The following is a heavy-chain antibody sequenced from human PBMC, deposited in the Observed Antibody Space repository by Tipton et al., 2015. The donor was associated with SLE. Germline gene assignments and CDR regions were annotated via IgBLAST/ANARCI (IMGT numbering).Heavy chain of an antibody. V-gene: IGHV3-15*01. J-gene: IGHJ3*02. D-gene: IGHD6-19*01. CDR1: GFDFSDAW. CDR2: IKTKFESGPI. Sequence: SLRLSCTTSGFDFSDAWMSWVRQAPGTGLEWVGRIKTKFESGPIDYAAPVKGRFTISRDDSRNTLYLQMNSLKTEDTAVYYCTRDRDSSGWKDAFDIWGQGTMVTVSS. CDR3: TRDRDSSGWKDAFDI.